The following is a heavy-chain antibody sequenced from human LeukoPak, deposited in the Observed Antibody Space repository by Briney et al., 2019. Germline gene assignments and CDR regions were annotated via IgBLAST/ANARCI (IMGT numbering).Heavy chain of an antibody. Sequence: PSETLSLTCAVYGGSFSGYYWSWIRQPPGKGLEWIGEINHSGSTNYNPSLKSRVTISVDTSKNQFSLKLSSVTAADTAVYYCARGGRRDGYNYYYWGQGTLVTVSS. CDR1: GGSFSGYY. J-gene: IGHJ4*02. D-gene: IGHD5-24*01. CDR2: INHSGST. CDR3: ARGGRRDGYNYYY. V-gene: IGHV4-34*01.